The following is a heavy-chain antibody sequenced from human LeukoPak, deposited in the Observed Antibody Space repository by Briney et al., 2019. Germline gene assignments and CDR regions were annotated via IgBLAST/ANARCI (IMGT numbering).Heavy chain of an antibody. D-gene: IGHD5-18*01. Sequence: PGGSLRLSCAASGFTFSSYGMSWVRQAPGKGLEWVSAISGSGGSTYYADSVKGRFTISRDNSRNTLYLQMNSLRAEDTAVYYCAKDEYSYGYLIFDYWGQGTLVTVSS. J-gene: IGHJ4*02. CDR3: AKDEYSYGYLIFDY. CDR1: GFTFSSYG. CDR2: ISGSGGST. V-gene: IGHV3-23*01.